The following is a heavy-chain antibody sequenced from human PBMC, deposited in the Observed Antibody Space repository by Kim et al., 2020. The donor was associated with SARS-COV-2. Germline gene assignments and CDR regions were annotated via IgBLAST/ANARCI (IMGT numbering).Heavy chain of an antibody. CDR2: ISSSGSTI. CDR3: ARYRRGYCSGGSCLGNWFDP. CDR1: GFTFSDYY. J-gene: IGHJ5*02. Sequence: GGSLRLSCAASGFTFSDYYMSWIRQAPGKGLEWVSYISSSGSTIYYADSVKGRFTISRDNAKNSLYLQMNSLRAEDTAVHYCARYRRGYCSGGSCLGNWFDPWGQGTLVTVSS. V-gene: IGHV3-11*01. D-gene: IGHD2-15*01.